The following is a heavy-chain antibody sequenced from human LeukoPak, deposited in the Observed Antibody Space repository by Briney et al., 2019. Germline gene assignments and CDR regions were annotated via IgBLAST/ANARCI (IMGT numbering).Heavy chain of an antibody. CDR2: IYYSGST. CDR3: ARVRRSSGWYVDYYMDV. Sequence: PSETLSLTCAVYGGSFSGYYWSWIRQPPGKGLEWIGYIYYSGSTNYNPSLKSRVTISVDTSKNQFSLKLSSVTAADTAVYYCARVRRSSGWYVDYYMDVWGKGTTVTVSS. CDR1: GGSFSGYY. D-gene: IGHD6-19*01. J-gene: IGHJ6*03. V-gene: IGHV4-59*01.